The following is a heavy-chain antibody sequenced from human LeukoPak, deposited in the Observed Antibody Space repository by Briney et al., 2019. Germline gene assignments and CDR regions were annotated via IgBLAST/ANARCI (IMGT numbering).Heavy chain of an antibody. CDR3: AAVEGDYYDSSGYYHGPAPTFDY. D-gene: IGHD3-22*01. Sequence: SVKVSCKASGFTFTSSAVQWVRQARGQRLEWIGLIVVGSGNTNYAQKFQERVTITRDMSTSTAYKELSSLRSEDTAVYYCAAVEGDYYDSSGYYHGPAPTFDYWGQGTLVTVSS. J-gene: IGHJ4*02. V-gene: IGHV1-58*01. CDR1: GFTFTSSA. CDR2: IVVGSGNT.